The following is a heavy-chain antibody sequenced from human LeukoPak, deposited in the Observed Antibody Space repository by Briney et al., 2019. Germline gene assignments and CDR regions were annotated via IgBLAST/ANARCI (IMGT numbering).Heavy chain of an antibody. V-gene: IGHV1-2*02. J-gene: IGHJ6*03. CDR1: GYTFTGYY. CDR2: INPNSGGT. Sequence: ASVKVSCKASGYTFTGYYMHWVRQAPGQGLGWMGWINPNSGGTNYAQKFQGRVTMTRDTSISTAYMELSRLRSDDTAGYYCARDFGITGTPSLMDVWGKGTTVTVSS. D-gene: IGHD1-20*01. CDR3: ARDFGITGTPSLMDV.